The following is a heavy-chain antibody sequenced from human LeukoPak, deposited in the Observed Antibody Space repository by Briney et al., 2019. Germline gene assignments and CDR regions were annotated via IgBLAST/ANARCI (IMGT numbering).Heavy chain of an antibody. Sequence: GTSLRLSCAASGFTFSSYAIHWVRQAPGKGLEWVAVISFDGTDAFYADSVKGRFTISRDNAKNTLYLQMNSLRVEDTAVYYCVCLGLGGLSLDWGQGTLVTVSS. CDR2: ISFDGTDA. CDR1: GFTFSSYA. D-gene: IGHD3-16*01. CDR3: VCLGLGGLSLD. J-gene: IGHJ4*02. V-gene: IGHV3-30*04.